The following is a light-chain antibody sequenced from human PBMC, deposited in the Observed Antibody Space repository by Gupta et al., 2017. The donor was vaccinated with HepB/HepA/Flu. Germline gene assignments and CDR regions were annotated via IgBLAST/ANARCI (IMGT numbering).Light chain of an antibody. CDR3: SSHAPSDF. CDR1: SNDIGAYNY. Sequence: QSALTQPASVSGSPGQSITIPCTGTSNDIGAYNYVSWYQQHTGKAPKLIISDVRNRPSGVSDRFSGSKDGNTASLTISGLQAEDEADYYCSSHAPSDFFGTGTKVSVL. CDR2: DVR. V-gene: IGLV2-14*03. J-gene: IGLJ1*01.